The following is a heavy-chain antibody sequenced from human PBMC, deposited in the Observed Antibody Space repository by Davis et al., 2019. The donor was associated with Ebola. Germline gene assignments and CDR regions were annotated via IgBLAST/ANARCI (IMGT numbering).Heavy chain of an antibody. CDR2: INPHNGNT. D-gene: IGHD1-1*01. J-gene: IGHJ4*02. V-gene: IGHV1-18*04. CDR1: GYTFTSYG. CDR3: ARAQFPTTSDH. Sequence: ASVKVSCKASGYTFTSYGITWVRQAPGQGLEWMGWINPHNGNTNYAQNVQGRVTMTTDTSTSTACMEVGSLKSDDTAVYYCARAQFPTTSDHWGQGTLVTVSS.